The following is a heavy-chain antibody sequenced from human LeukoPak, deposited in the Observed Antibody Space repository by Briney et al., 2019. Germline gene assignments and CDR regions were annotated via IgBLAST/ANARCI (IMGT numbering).Heavy chain of an antibody. V-gene: IGHV3-48*04. J-gene: IGHJ6*04. CDR2: ISSSGSTI. CDR3: AELGITMIGGV. CDR1: GFTFTNYW. D-gene: IGHD3-10*02. Sequence: GGSLRLSCAASGFTFTNYWMSWVRQAPGKGLEWVSYISSSGSTIYYADSVKGRFTISRDNAKNSLYLQMNSLRAEDTAVYYCAELGITMIGGVWGKGTTVTISS.